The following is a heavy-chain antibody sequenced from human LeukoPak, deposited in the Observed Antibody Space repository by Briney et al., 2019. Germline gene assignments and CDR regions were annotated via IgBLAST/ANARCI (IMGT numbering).Heavy chain of an antibody. CDR3: IRDFRSADL. CDR2: IYVDGRTT. V-gene: IGHV3-74*01. CDR1: GFTFSNYW. Sequence: GGTLRLSCVASGFTFSNYWMHWVRQPPGKGLVWVSRIYVDGRTTNYADSVKGRFTISRDNAKNTVYLEMNSLSVEDTATYYCIRDFRSADLWGQGTLVTVTS. J-gene: IGHJ5*02.